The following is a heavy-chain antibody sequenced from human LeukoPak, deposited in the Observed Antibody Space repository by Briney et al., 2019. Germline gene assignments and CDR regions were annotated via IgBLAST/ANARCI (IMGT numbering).Heavy chain of an antibody. J-gene: IGHJ4*02. CDR1: GGSISSYY. Sequence: PSETLSLTCTVSGGSISSYYWSWSRQPPGKGLEWIGYIYSSGSTDYNPSLKSRVTISVDTSKNHFSLKLSSVNAADTAVYYCARYGNNWSFDYWGQGTLVTVSS. CDR3: ARYGNNWSFDY. D-gene: IGHD1-1*01. CDR2: IYSSGST. V-gene: IGHV4-59*08.